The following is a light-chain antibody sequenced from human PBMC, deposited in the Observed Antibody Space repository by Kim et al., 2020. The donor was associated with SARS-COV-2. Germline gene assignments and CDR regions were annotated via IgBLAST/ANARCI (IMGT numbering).Light chain of an antibody. J-gene: IGLJ3*02. CDR2: DDN. V-gene: IGLV1-51*01. Sequence: QSVLTQPPSVSAAPGQKVTISCAGSNSNIGNNYVSWYQQLPGTAPKLLIYDDNKRPSGIPDQFSGSKSGTSATLGITGLQTGDEADYYCGTWDTSLRGWVFGGGTQLTVL. CDR1: NSNIGNNY. CDR3: GTWDTSLRGWV.